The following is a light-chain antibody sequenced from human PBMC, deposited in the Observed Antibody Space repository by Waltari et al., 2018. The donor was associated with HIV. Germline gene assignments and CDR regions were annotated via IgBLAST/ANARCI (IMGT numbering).Light chain of an antibody. V-gene: IGLV3-25*03. CDR2: KDS. Sequence: SYELTQPPSVSVSPGQTARITCSGDALPKQYAYWYKQKPGQAPVLVLYKDSERPSGIPERFSGSSSGTTVTLTISGVQAEDEADYYCQSADSSGTYPDVVFGGGTKLTVL. CDR1: ALPKQY. J-gene: IGLJ2*01. CDR3: QSADSSGTYPDVV.